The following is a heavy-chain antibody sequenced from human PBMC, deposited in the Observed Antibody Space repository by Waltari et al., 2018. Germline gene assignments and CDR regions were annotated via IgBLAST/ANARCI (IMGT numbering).Heavy chain of an antibody. J-gene: IGHJ4*02. D-gene: IGHD6-19*01. V-gene: IGHV3-23*04. CDR1: GFTFSSYS. Sequence: EVQLVESGGGLVKPGGSLRLSCVASGFTFSSYSLNWVRQAPRKGLEWVSAISGSGGSTYYADSVKGRFTISRDNSKNTLYLQMNSLRAEDTAVYYCAKDPRGEQWLVQWGQGTLVTVSS. CDR3: AKDPRGEQWLVQ. CDR2: ISGSGGST.